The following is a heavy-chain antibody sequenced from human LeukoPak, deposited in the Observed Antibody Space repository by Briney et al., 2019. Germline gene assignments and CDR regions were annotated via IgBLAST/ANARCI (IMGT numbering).Heavy chain of an antibody. J-gene: IGHJ3*02. CDR1: GYTFTSYG. D-gene: IGHD2-2*01. CDR3: ATAGECSSTSCPVAFDI. Sequence: ASVKVSCKASGYTFTSYGISWVRQAPGQGLEWMGWISAYNGNTNYAQKFQGRVTMTEDTSTDTAYMELSSLRSEDTAVYYCATAGECSSTSCPVAFDIWGQGTMVTVSS. CDR2: ISAYNGNT. V-gene: IGHV1-18*01.